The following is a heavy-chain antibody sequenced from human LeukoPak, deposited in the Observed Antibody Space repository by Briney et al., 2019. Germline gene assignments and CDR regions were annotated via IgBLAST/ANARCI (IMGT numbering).Heavy chain of an antibody. D-gene: IGHD3-3*01. CDR2: IYYSGST. CDR1: GGSISSYY. J-gene: IGHJ5*02. CDR3: ARDLKGFLEWLNHNWFDP. V-gene: IGHV4-59*12. Sequence: PSETLSLTCTVSGGSISSYYWSWIRQPPGKGLEWIGYIYYSGSTNYNPSLKSRVTMSVDTSKNQFSLKLSSVTAADTAVYYCARDLKGFLEWLNHNWFDPWGQGTLVTVSS.